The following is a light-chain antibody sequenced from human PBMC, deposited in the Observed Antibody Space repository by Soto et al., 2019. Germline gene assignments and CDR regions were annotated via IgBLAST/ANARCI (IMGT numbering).Light chain of an antibody. CDR2: GAS. CDR3: QQYGSSPYP. V-gene: IGKV3-20*01. Sequence: EIVLTQSPGSLSLSPRERATLSCRASQSVSSNHLAWYQQKPGQAPRLLIYGASRRATGIPDRFSGSGSGTEFTLTISRLELEDFAVYYCQQYGSSPYPFGKGTKVEIK. CDR1: QSVSSNH. J-gene: IGKJ2*01.